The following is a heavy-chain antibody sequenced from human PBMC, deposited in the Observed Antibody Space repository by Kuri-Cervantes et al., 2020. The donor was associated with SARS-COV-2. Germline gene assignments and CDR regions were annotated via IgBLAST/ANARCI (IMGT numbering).Heavy chain of an antibody. CDR3: ARSGWYSRGVTYYHLDV. V-gene: IGHV4-61*01. J-gene: IGHJ6*03. CDR2: IYYSGST. CDR1: GYSISSGYY. D-gene: IGHD6-19*01. Sequence: GSLRLSCTVSGYSISSGYYWGWIRQPPGKGLEWIGYIYYSGSTNYNPSLKSRITISVDTSKNQFSLNLTSVTAADTAVYFCARSGWYSRGVTYYHLDVWGKGTTVTVS.